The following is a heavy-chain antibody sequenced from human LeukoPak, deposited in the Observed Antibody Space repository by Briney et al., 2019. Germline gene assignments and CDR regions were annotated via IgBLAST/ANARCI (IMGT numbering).Heavy chain of an antibody. CDR2: INHSGST. D-gene: IGHD6-19*01. J-gene: IGHJ4*02. CDR3: ARGLEYSSGWYPRMDY. V-gene: IGHV4-34*01. CDR1: TGSFSGYY. Sequence: SETLSLTCAVYTGSFSGYYWSWIRQPPGKGLEWIGEINHSGSTNYNPSLKSRVTISVDTSKNQFSLKLSSVTAADTAVYYCARGLEYSSGWYPRMDYWGQGTLVTVSS.